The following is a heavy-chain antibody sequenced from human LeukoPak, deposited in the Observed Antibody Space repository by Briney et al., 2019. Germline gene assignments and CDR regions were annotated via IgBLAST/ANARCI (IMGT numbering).Heavy chain of an antibody. CDR2: INCNDGST. V-gene: IGHV1-2*02. CDR1: GYIFDNFY. Sequence: GASVKVSCKASGYIFDNFYIQWVRQAPGQGPEWLGWINCNDGSTNFAQKFQGRVTMTRVTAMSTVYMDLSGLRADDTAIYCCARDEGSTYNQLDSWGQGTLVTVSS. J-gene: IGHJ5*01. CDR3: ARDEGSTYNQLDS. D-gene: IGHD1-14*01.